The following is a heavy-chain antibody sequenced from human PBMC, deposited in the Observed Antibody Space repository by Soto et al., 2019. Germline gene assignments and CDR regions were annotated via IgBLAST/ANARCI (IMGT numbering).Heavy chain of an antibody. V-gene: IGHV3-74*01. CDR1: GFIFTNYW. CDR3: GRGSGPRGRPY. CDR2: ISGDGTTT. D-gene: IGHD3-16*01. J-gene: IGHJ1*01. Sequence: EVQLVESGGGLVQPGGSLRLSCAASGFIFTNYWMHWVRQAPGERLVWVARISGDGTTTTYVDSAKGRFTISKDNAKNTVYQQMNGLRTEDTAVYYCGRGSGPRGRPYWGQGITVTVSS.